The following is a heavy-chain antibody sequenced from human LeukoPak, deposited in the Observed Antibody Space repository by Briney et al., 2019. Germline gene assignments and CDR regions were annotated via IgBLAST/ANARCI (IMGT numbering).Heavy chain of an antibody. Sequence: SGPTLVKPTQTLTLTCTLSGLSLTTNGMNVAWIRQPPGQALEWLAVIYWDDEKRYRPSVKSRLTITKDTSRNQVVLRMANMAPVDKATYYCAHRASDDLEYWGPGTLVTVSS. CDR3: AHRASDDLEY. D-gene: IGHD1-1*01. V-gene: IGHV2-5*02. CDR1: GLSLTTNGMN. CDR2: IYWDDEK. J-gene: IGHJ4*02.